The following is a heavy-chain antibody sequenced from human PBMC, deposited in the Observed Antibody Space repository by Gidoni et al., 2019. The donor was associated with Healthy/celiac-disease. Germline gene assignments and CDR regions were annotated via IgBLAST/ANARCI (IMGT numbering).Heavy chain of an antibody. V-gene: IGHV4-30-4*01. CDR2: IYYSGST. J-gene: IGHJ3*02. Sequence: QVQLQESGPGLVKPSQTLSLTCTVSGGSLSSGDYSWSWIRQPPGKGLEWIGYIYYSGSTYYNPSLKSRVTISVDTSKNQFSLKLSSVTAADTAVYYCARDYYDFWSGYFTGDAFDIWGQGTMVTVSS. CDR3: ARDYYDFWSGYFTGDAFDI. D-gene: IGHD3-3*01. CDR1: GGSLSSGDYS.